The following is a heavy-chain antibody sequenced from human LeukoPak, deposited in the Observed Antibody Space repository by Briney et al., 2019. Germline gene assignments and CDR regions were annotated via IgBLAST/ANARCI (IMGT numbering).Heavy chain of an antibody. CDR2: IYYSGTT. V-gene: IGHV4-39*01. J-gene: IGHJ4*02. Sequence: KSSETLSLTCTVSGGFISRNSFYWGWIRQPPGKGLEWIGSIYYSGTTYYNPSLKSRVTISVDTSKNQFSLKLNSVTAADTAVYYCARHVEGVRFTTFSAYWGQGTLVTVSS. D-gene: IGHD3-9*01. CDR3: ARHVEGVRFTTFSAY. CDR1: GGFISRNSFY.